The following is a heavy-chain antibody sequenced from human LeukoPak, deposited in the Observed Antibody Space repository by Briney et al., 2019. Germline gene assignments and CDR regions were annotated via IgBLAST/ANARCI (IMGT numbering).Heavy chain of an antibody. CDR2: IYYSGST. Sequence: SETLTLTCTVSGGSISHYYWRWIRQPPGKGLEWIGYIYYSGSTNYNPSLKSRVTISVETSKNHYSLKLSCVTAANTAVYSCARGYYDSSGYLISYNWFDPWGQGTLVTVSS. V-gene: IGHV4-59*01. J-gene: IGHJ5*02. CDR1: GGSISHYY. CDR3: ARGYYDSSGYLISYNWFDP. D-gene: IGHD3-22*01.